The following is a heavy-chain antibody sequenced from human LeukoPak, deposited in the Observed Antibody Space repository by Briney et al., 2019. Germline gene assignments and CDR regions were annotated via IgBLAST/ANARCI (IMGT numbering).Heavy chain of an antibody. CDR2: ISAYNGHT. J-gene: IGHJ6*03. V-gene: IGHV1-18*01. Sequence: GASVKVSCKASGYTFTNYGINWVRQAPGQGLEWMGWISAYNGHTNYAQNLQGRVTMTTDTSTSTAYMELRSLRSDDTAVYYCARGSSRPYSDYYYYYYMDVWGKGTTVTASS. CDR1: GYTFTNYG. D-gene: IGHD2/OR15-2a*01. CDR3: ARGSSRPYSDYYYYYYMDV.